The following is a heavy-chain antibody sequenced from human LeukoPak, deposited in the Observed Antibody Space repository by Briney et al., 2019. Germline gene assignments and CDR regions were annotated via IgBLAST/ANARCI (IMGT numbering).Heavy chain of an antibody. Sequence: KSSETLSLTCTVSGGSISSYYWNWIRQPPGKGLEWIGYIYYSGSTNYNPSLKSRVTISVDTYKNQISLKQSYVTAPDTAVYYCARDQPGDFDYWGQGTLVTVSS. D-gene: IGHD7-27*01. CDR2: IYYSGST. CDR3: ARDQPGDFDY. J-gene: IGHJ4*02. CDR1: GGSISSYY. V-gene: IGHV4-59*01.